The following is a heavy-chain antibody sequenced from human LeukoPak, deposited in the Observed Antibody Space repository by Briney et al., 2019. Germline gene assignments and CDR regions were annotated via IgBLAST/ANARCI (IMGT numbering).Heavy chain of an antibody. D-gene: IGHD3-9*01. CDR2: ISYDGSNK. CDR3: AKDNGTPDLLGYYDILTGYPDY. Sequence: GGSLRLSCAASGFNFRNYGMHWVRQAPGKGLEWVAVISYDGSNKYYADSVKGRFTISRDNSKNTLYLQMNSLRAEDTAVYYCAKDNGTPDLLGYYDILTGYPDYWGQGTLVTVSS. J-gene: IGHJ4*02. V-gene: IGHV3-30*18. CDR1: GFNFRNYG.